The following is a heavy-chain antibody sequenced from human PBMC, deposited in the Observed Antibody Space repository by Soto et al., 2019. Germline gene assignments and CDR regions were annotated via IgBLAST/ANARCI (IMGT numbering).Heavy chain of an antibody. CDR1: GFTFGDYW. CDR2: IKQGGSEK. D-gene: IGHD3-16*01. CDR3: ARGPPSGRFVPWFDS. V-gene: IGHV3-7*01. Sequence: PGGSLRLSCAASGFTFGDYWMSWVRQAPGKGLEWVANIKQGGSEKSYLDSVKGRFTISRDNAKNSLYLQMDSLRAEDTAVYFCARGPPSGRFVPWFDSWGLGTLVTSPQ. J-gene: IGHJ5*01.